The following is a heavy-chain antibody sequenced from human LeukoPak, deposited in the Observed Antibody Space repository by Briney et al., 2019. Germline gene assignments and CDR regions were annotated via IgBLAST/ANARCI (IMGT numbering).Heavy chain of an antibody. V-gene: IGHV4-39*01. CDR2: IYYSGST. D-gene: IGHD3-10*01. CDR3: ARLTYYYGSGSYYTPCWFDP. Sequence: SETLSLTCTVSGGSISSSSYYWGWIRQPPGKGLERVGSIYYSGSTYYNPSLKSRVTISVDTSKNQFSLKLSSVTAADTAVYYCARLTYYYGSGSYYTPCWFDPWGQGTLVTVSS. CDR1: GGSISSSSYY. J-gene: IGHJ5*02.